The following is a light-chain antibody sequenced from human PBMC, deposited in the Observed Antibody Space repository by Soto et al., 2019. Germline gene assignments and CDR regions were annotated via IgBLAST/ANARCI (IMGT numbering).Light chain of an antibody. CDR2: KAS. V-gene: IGKV1-5*03. CDR3: QQYHIYSGT. J-gene: IGKJ1*01. Sequence: IQTTQSPSTLSASVGDRVTITCRPSQTIDSWLAWYQQRPAKHPNLLIYKASTLASGVPSRFRGSGSGTEFTLTINSLQPDDFATYYCQQYHIYSGTFGQGTKVDIK. CDR1: QTIDSW.